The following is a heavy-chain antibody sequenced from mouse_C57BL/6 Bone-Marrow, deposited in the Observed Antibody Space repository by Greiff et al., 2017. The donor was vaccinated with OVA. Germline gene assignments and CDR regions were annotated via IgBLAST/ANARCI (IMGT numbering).Heavy chain of an antibody. V-gene: IGHV8-12*01. J-gene: IGHJ4*01. CDR3: ARGLQFFYYAMDY. CDR1: GFSLSTSGMG. D-gene: IGHD2-10*01. Sequence: QVTLKECGPGILQSSQTLSLTCSFSGFSLSTSGMGVSWIRQPSGKGLEWLAHIYWDDDKRYNPSLKSRLTISKDTSRNQVFLKITSVDTADTATYYCARGLQFFYYAMDYWGQGTSVTVSS. CDR2: IYWDDDK.